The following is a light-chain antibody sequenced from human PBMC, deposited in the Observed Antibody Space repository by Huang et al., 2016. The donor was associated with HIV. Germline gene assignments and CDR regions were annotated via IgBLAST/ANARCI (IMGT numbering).Light chain of an antibody. J-gene: IGKJ3*01. CDR3: QQCDNLPFT. V-gene: IGKV1-33*01. CDR2: DAS. CDR1: QDISNC. Sequence: DIQMTQSPSSLSASVGDRVTITCQASQDISNCLNWYQQKPGKAPKLLIYDASNLETGVPSSFSGSGSGTYFTFTINSLQPEDFAAYYCQQCDNLPFTFGPGTKVDIK.